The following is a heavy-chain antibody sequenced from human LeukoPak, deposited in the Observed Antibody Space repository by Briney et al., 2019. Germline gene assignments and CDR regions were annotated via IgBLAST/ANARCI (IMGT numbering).Heavy chain of an antibody. CDR3: ASGGSGTTRPWYYYGMDV. CDR2: ISSSRSHI. CDR1: GFTFSSYS. J-gene: IGHJ6*02. D-gene: IGHD3-10*01. Sequence: GGSLRLSCAASGFTFSSYSMNWVRQAPGKGMEWVSSISSSRSHIYYADSVKGRFTISRDNAKNSLYLQMNSLRAEDTAVYYCASGGSGTTRPWYYYGMDVWGQGTTVTVSS. V-gene: IGHV3-21*04.